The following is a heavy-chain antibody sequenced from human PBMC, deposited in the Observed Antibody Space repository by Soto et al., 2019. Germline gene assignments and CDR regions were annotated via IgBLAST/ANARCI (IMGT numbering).Heavy chain of an antibody. CDR3: ARDGEYSSTRAYYYGMDV. Sequence: LSLTCTASGGSFSSYYWSWIRQPPGKGLEWIGYIYYSGSTNYNPSLKSRVTISVDTSKNQFSLKLSSVTAADTAVYYCARDGEYSSTRAYYYGMDVWGQGTTVTVSS. J-gene: IGHJ6*02. V-gene: IGHV4-59*01. CDR1: GGSFSSYY. CDR2: IYYSGST. D-gene: IGHD6-6*01.